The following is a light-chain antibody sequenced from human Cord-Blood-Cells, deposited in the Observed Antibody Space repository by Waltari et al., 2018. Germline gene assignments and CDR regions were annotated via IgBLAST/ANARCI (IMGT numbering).Light chain of an antibody. J-gene: IGKJ4*01. CDR3: QPRSNWPLT. Sequence: EIVLTQSSATLSLSPVERATLSCRASQSVSSYLACYQQKPGQAPRLLIYDASNQATGIPARFSGSRSGTDFTLTISCLEPEDFAVYYCQPRSNWPLTFGGGTKVEIK. CDR2: DAS. CDR1: QSVSSY. V-gene: IGKV3-11*01.